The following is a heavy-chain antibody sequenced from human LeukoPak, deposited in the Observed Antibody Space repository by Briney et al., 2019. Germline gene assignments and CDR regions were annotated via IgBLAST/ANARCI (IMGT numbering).Heavy chain of an antibody. D-gene: IGHD2-15*01. V-gene: IGHV4-59*08. CDR1: GDSISSYY. J-gene: IGHJ4*02. CDR3: ARLLQVAPTVFDY. CDR2: IYYSGST. Sequence: SETLSLTCTVSGDSISSYYWSWIRQPPGKGLEWIVYIYYSGSTNYNPTLKSRVTISVATSKKHFSLKLSSVTAADTAVYYCARLLQVAPTVFDYWGQGTLVTVSS.